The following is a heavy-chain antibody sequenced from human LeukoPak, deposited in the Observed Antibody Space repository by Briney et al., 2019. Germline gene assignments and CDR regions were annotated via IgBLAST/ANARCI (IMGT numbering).Heavy chain of an antibody. Sequence: GGSLRLSCAASGFTFDDYAMHWVRQAPGKGLEWVSSISWNSGSIDYADSVKGRFTISRDNAKNSLYLQMNSLRAEDTALYYCAKRARGSGSYSLWYFDLWGRGTLVTVSS. CDR1: GFTFDDYA. CDR3: AKRARGSGSYSLWYFDL. V-gene: IGHV3-9*01. J-gene: IGHJ2*01. D-gene: IGHD3-10*01. CDR2: ISWNSGSI.